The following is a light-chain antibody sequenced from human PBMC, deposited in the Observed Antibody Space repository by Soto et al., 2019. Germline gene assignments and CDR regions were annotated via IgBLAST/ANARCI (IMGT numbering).Light chain of an antibody. J-gene: IGKJ1*01. Sequence: IQLTQSPSSLSASVGDRVPITCRASQGISSYLAWYQQKPGKAPKLLIYAASTLQSGVPSRFSGSGSGTDFTLTISSLQPEDFATYYCQQLNSYPWTFGQGTKVDIK. CDR1: QGISSY. CDR2: AAS. CDR3: QQLNSYPWT. V-gene: IGKV1-9*01.